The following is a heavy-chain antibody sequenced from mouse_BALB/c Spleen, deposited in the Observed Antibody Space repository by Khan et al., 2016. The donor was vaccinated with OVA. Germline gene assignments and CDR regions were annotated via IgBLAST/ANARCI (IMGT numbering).Heavy chain of an antibody. CDR3: AREGSYYRSDGLFAY. J-gene: IGHJ3*01. CDR2: INPSSGYA. Sequence: QVQLKQSGAELARPGASVKMSCKASGYTFTTYTMHWIKQRPGQGLEWIGYINPSSGYANYNQKFKDKATLTADKSSSTAYMQLSSLTSEDSAVYYCAREGSYYRSDGLFAYWGQGTLVTVSA. CDR1: GYTFTTYT. D-gene: IGHD2-14*01. V-gene: IGHV1-4*01.